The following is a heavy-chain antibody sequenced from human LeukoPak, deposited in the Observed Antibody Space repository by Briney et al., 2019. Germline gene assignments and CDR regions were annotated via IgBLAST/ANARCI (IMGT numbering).Heavy chain of an antibody. CDR1: GGSISSYY. Sequence: SSETLSLTCTVSGGSISSYYWSWIRQPPGKGLEWIGYIYYSGSTNYNPSLKSRVTISVDTSKNQYSLKLRSVTAADTAVYYCARIVGDTPSEYYFDCWGQGTLVTVSP. CDR2: IYYSGST. J-gene: IGHJ4*02. D-gene: IGHD1-26*01. V-gene: IGHV4-59*08. CDR3: ARIVGDTPSEYYFDC.